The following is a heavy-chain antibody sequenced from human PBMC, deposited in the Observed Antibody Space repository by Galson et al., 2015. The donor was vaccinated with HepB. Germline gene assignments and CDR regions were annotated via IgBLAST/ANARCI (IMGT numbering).Heavy chain of an antibody. Sequence: SLRLSCAASGFTFRTYSMNWVRQAPGKGLEWVSYISRSSSTVYYADSVKGRFTISRDNAKNSLYLQMNSLRAADTAVYYCARDRTIAVAIDYWGQGTLVTVSS. D-gene: IGHD6-19*01. CDR3: ARDRTIAVAIDY. CDR1: GFTFRTYS. V-gene: IGHV3-48*04. J-gene: IGHJ4*02. CDR2: ISRSSSTV.